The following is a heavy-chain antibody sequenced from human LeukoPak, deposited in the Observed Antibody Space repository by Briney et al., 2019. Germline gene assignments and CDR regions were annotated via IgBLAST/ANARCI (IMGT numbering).Heavy chain of an antibody. CDR1: GFTFSSYS. CDR3: AKDPINLVRGVIITGSYYVDY. J-gene: IGHJ4*02. Sequence: PGGSLRLSCAASGFTFSSYSMNWVRQAPGKGLEWVSAISGSGGTTYYADSVKGRFTISRDNSKNTLYLQMNSLRVEDTALYYCAKDPINLVRGVIITGSYYVDYWGQGTLVTVSS. CDR2: ISGSGGTT. V-gene: IGHV3-23*01. D-gene: IGHD3-10*01.